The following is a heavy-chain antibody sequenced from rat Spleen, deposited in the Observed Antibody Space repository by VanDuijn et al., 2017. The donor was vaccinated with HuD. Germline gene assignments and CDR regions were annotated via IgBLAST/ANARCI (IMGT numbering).Heavy chain of an antibody. V-gene: IGHV5-58*01. CDR3: ATEGMLGFFDF. CDR1: GFTFSSYW. J-gene: IGHJ2*01. Sequence: EVQLVETGGGLVHPGRSLKLSCVASGFTFSSYWMYWIRQAPGKGLEWVSSINTDGGSTYYPDSVKGRFTISRDNAENTVYLQMNSLRSEDTATYYCATEGMLGFFDFWGQGVMVTVSS. CDR2: INTDGGST. D-gene: IGHD1-11*01.